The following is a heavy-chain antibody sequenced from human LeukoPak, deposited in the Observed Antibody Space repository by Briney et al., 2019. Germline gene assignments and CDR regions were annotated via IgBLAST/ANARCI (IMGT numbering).Heavy chain of an antibody. CDR2: LYSDGNT. Sequence: GGSLRLSCAASGFTVITNDMTWVRQAPGNGLEWVSVLYSDGNTKYADSVQGRFTISRDNSKNTLYLEMNSLSPDDTAVYYCARGVEPLAANTLAYWGQGTLVTVSS. V-gene: IGHV3-53*01. CDR3: ARGVEPLAANTLAY. D-gene: IGHD1-14*01. CDR1: GFTVITND. J-gene: IGHJ4*02.